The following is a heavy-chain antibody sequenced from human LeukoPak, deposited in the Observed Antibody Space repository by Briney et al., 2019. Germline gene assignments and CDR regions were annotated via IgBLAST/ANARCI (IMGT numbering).Heavy chain of an antibody. CDR3: AIRGRRITIFGVVI. D-gene: IGHD3-3*01. CDR2: IYYSGST. J-gene: IGHJ4*02. CDR1: GGSISSYY. V-gene: IGHV4-30-4*01. Sequence: SETLSLTCTVSGGSISSYYWSWIRQPPGKGLEWIGYIYYSGSTYYNPSLKSRVTISVDTSKNQFSLKLSSVTAADTAVYYCAIRGRRITIFGVVIWGQGTLVTVSS.